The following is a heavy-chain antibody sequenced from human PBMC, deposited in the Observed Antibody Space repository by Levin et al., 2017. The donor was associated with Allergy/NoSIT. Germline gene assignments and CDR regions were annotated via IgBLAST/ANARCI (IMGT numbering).Heavy chain of an antibody. Sequence: GESLKISCAASGFTFTNAWMTWVRQAPGKGLEWVGRIKSKTDGGTTDYAAPVKGRFTISRDDSKNTLYLQMNSLKTEDTAFYYCTTDLYSSWYRLYYYYMDVWGKGTTVTVSS. J-gene: IGHJ6*03. CDR3: TTDLYSSWYRLYYYYMDV. CDR2: IKSKTDGGTT. V-gene: IGHV3-15*01. CDR1: GFTFTNAW. D-gene: IGHD6-13*01.